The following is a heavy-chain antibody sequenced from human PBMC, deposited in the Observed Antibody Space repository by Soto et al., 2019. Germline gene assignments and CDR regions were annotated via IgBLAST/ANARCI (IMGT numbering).Heavy chain of an antibody. V-gene: IGHV1-3*01. D-gene: IGHD6-19*01. CDR3: ARLYGSGWYYFDY. CDR2: INAGNGNT. Sequence: ASVKVSCKASGYTFTSYAMHWVRQAPGQRLEWMGWINAGNGNTKYSQKFQGRVTITRDTSASTAYMELSSLRSEDTAVYYCARLYGSGWYYFDYWGQGTLVTVS. J-gene: IGHJ4*02. CDR1: GYTFTSYA.